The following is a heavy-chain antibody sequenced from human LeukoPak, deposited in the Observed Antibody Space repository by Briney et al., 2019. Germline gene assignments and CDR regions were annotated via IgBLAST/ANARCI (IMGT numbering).Heavy chain of an antibody. J-gene: IGHJ5*01. CDR3: ARCLERVVVACHWFDS. CDR2: IYPGDSDT. CDR1: GYSFTSYW. D-gene: IGHD2-15*01. V-gene: IGHV5-51*01. Sequence: GDSLKISCKGSGYSFTSYWIGWVRQMPGKGLEWMGIIYPGDSDTRYSPSFQGQVTISADKSISTAYLQWSSLKASDTAMYYCARCLERVVVACHWFDSWGQGTLVTVSS.